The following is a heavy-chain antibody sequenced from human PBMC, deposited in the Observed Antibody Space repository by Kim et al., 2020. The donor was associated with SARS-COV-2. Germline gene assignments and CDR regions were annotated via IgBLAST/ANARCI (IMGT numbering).Heavy chain of an antibody. D-gene: IGHD3-22*01. CDR2: ISSSSSYI. CDR1: GFTFSSYS. V-gene: IGHV3-21*01. Sequence: GGSLRLSCAASGFTFSSYSMNWVRQAPGKGLEWVSSISSSSSYIYYADSVKGRFTISRDNAKNSLYLQMNSLRAEDTAVYYCARDPRGGYYYGIDYWGQGTLVTVSS. J-gene: IGHJ4*02. CDR3: ARDPRGGYYYGIDY.